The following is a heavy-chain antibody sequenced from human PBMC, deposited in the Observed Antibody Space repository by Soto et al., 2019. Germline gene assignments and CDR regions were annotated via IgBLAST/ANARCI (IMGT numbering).Heavy chain of an antibody. CDR1: GGSFSGYY. J-gene: IGHJ5*02. CDR2: IKHSGST. CDR3: ARALGGVVISPYNWFDP. D-gene: IGHD3-16*02. V-gene: IGHV4-34*01. Sequence: PSETLSLTSAVYGGSFSGYYWSWIRQPPGKGMEWIGEIKHSGSTNYNPSPKSRVTISVATSKNQLSLKPGPATAADMAVYNSARALGGVVISPYNWFDPWGHGTLVTVSS.